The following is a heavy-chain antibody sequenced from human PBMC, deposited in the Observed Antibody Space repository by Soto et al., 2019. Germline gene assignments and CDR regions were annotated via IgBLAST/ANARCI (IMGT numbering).Heavy chain of an antibody. D-gene: IGHD6-19*01. Sequence: GGSLRLSCAASGFTFSSYGMHWVRQAPGKGLEWVAVIWYDGSNKYYADSVKGRFTISRDNSKNTLYLQMNSLRAEDTAVYYYARWGAPYSSGWYINYGMDVWGQGTTVTVSS. J-gene: IGHJ6*02. CDR3: ARWGAPYSSGWYINYGMDV. CDR2: IWYDGSNK. V-gene: IGHV3-33*01. CDR1: GFTFSSYG.